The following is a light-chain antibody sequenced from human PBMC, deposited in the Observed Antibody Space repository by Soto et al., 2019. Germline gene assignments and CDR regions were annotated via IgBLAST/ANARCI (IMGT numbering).Light chain of an antibody. CDR2: DAS. J-gene: IGKJ3*01. Sequence: DIQMTQSPSSLSASVGDSVTITCRASQGINNYLAWYQQKPGKVPKLLIYDASTLQSGVPSRFSGSGYGTDFTLTITSLQAEDVATYYCQKYKSAPFTFGPGTKVDIK. CDR1: QGINNY. CDR3: QKYKSAPFT. V-gene: IGKV1-27*01.